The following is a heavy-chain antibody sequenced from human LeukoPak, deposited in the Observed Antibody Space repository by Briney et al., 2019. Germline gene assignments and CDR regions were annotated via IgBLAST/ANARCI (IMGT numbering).Heavy chain of an antibody. CDR2: IYSSGST. Sequence: PSETLSLTCTVSGGSMINYYWSCIRQPAGKGLEWIGRIYSSGSTDYNPSLKSRVTMSVDTSMNQFSLKMTSVTAADTAVYYCARHGYYYDSSGYYELDYWGQGTLVTVSS. D-gene: IGHD3-22*01. J-gene: IGHJ4*02. CDR3: ARHGYYYDSSGYYELDY. V-gene: IGHV4-4*07. CDR1: GGSMINYY.